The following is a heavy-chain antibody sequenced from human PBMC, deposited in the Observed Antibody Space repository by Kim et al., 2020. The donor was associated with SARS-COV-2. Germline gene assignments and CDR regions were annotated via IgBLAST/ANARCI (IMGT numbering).Heavy chain of an antibody. CDR1: GFTFSSYS. CDR3: ARPSGDTGSYYYGMDV. CDR2: ISSSSSYI. Sequence: GGSLRLSCAASGFTFSSYSMNWVRQAPGKGLEWVSSISSSSSYIYYADSVKGRFTISRDNAKNSLYLQMNSLRAEDTAVYYCARPSGDTGSYYYGMDVWGQGTTVTVSS. V-gene: IGHV3-21*01. J-gene: IGHJ6*02. D-gene: IGHD3-10*01.